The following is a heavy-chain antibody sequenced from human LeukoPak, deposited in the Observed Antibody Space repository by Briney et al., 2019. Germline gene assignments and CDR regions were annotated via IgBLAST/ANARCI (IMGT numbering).Heavy chain of an antibody. J-gene: IGHJ6*03. V-gene: IGHV4-59*11. Sequence: PSETLSLTCTVSSGSISSHYWSWIRQPPGKGLEWIGYIYYSGSTHYNPSLESRVTISLDTSRNQFSLRLTSVTAADTAVYYCARGEYNRSTYYSYFMDVWGKGTTVTVSS. CDR2: IYYSGST. CDR3: ARGEYNRSTYYSYFMDV. D-gene: IGHD1-14*01. CDR1: SGSISSHY.